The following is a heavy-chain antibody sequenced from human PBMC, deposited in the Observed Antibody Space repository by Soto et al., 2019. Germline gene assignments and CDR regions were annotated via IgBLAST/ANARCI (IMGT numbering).Heavy chain of an antibody. Sequence: TLSLTCAVYGGSFSGYYWSWIRQPPGKGLEWIGEINHSGSTNYNPSLKSRVTISVDTSKNQFSLKLSSVTAADTAVYYCASARKTYYDYVWGSYRYCYFDYWGQGTLVTVSS. CDR2: INHSGST. D-gene: IGHD3-16*02. J-gene: IGHJ4*02. CDR3: ASARKTYYDYVWGSYRYCYFDY. V-gene: IGHV4-34*01. CDR1: GGSFSGYY.